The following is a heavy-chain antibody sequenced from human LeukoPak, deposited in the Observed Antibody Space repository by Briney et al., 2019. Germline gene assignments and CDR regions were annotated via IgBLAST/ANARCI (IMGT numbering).Heavy chain of an antibody. Sequence: GGSLRLSCAASGFTFSSYEMNWVRQAPGKGLEWVSYISSSGSTIYYADSVKGRFTISRDNAKNSLYLQMNSLRAEDTAVYYCARDLSGSSGGSCYRTHTENWFDPWGQGTLVTVSS. CDR3: ARDLSGSSGGSCYRTHTENWFDP. CDR2: ISSSGSTI. D-gene: IGHD2-15*01. J-gene: IGHJ5*02. V-gene: IGHV3-48*03. CDR1: GFTFSSYE.